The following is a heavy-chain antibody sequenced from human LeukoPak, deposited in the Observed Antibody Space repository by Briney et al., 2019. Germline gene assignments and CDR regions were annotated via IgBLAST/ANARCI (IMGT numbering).Heavy chain of an antibody. V-gene: IGHV4-39*01. CDR2: IYYSGST. D-gene: IGHD3-10*01. Sequence: SETLSLTCTVSGGSISSSSYYWGWIRQPPGKGLEWIGNIYYSGSTYYNPSLESRVTISVDTSKNQFSLKLSSVTAADTAVYYCASGRFGELSAFDIWGQGTMVTVSS. CDR1: GGSISSSSYY. J-gene: IGHJ3*02. CDR3: ASGRFGELSAFDI.